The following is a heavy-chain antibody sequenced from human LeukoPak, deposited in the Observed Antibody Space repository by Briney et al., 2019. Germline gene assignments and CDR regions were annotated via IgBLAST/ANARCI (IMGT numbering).Heavy chain of an antibody. CDR2: ISYDGSNK. D-gene: IGHD3-22*01. V-gene: IGHV3-30*04. CDR1: GFTFSSYA. J-gene: IGHJ4*02. Sequence: GGSLRLSCAASGFTFSSYAMHWVRQAPGKGLEWVAVISYDGSNKYYADSVKGRFTIPRDNSKNTLYLQMNSLRAEDTAVYYCARDRSLYYYDSSPGALDYWGQGTLVTVSS. CDR3: ARDRSLYYYDSSPGALDY.